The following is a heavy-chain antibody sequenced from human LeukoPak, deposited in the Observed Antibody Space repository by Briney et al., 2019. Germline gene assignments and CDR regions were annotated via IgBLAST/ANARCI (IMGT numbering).Heavy chain of an antibody. CDR1: GYTFTGYY. J-gene: IGHJ4*02. CDR3: ARADYYGSGSYNY. CDR2: INPNSGGT. V-gene: IGHV1-2*06. Sequence: ASVKVSCKPSGYTFTGYYMHWVRQAPGQGLEWMGRINPNSGGTNYAQKFQGRVTMTRDTSISTAYMELSRLRSDDTAVYYCARADYYGSGSYNYWGQGTLVTVSS. D-gene: IGHD3-10*01.